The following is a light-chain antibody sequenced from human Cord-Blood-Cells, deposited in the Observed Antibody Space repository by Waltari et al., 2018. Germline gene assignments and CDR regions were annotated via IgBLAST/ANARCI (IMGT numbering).Light chain of an antibody. Sequence: DIQMTQSPSSLSASVGDRVTITCRASQSISSYLNWYQQKPGKVPKLLIYAASSLQSGVPSRFSGSGSGTDFTLTISSLQPEDFATYYCQQSYSTPGLTFGGGTKVEIK. CDR1: QSISSY. CDR3: QQSYSTPGLT. V-gene: IGKV1-39*01. J-gene: IGKJ4*01. CDR2: AAS.